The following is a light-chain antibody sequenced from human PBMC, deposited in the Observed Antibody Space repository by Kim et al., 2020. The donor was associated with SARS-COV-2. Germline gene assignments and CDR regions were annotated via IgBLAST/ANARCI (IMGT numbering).Light chain of an antibody. J-gene: IGKJ4*01. CDR1: QSVSSSY. CDR3: QQYGSSPLT. CDR2: GAS. Sequence: EIVLTQSPVTLSLSPGERATLSCRASQSVSSSYLAWYQQKPGQAPRLLIYGASSRATGIPDRFSGSGSGTAFTLTISRLEPEDFAVYYCQQYGSSPLTFGGGTKVDIK. V-gene: IGKV3-20*01.